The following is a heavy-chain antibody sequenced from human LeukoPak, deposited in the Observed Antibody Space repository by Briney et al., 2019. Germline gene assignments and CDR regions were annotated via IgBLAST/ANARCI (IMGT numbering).Heavy chain of an antibody. J-gene: IGHJ4*02. CDR2: ISAYNGNT. V-gene: IGHV1-18*04. CDR3: ARKGRSGWVFDY. D-gene: IGHD6-19*01. Sequence: ASVKVSCKASGYTFTGYYMHWVRQAPGQGLEWMGWISAYNGNTNYAQKLQGRVTMTTDTSTSTAYMELRSLRSDDTAVYYCARKGRSGWVFDYWGQGTLVTVSS. CDR1: GYTFTGYY.